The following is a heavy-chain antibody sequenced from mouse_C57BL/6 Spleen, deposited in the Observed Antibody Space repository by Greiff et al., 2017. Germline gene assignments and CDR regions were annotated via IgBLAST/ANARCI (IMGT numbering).Heavy chain of an antibody. D-gene: IGHD1-1*01. V-gene: IGHV5-17*01. J-gene: IGHJ3*01. Sequence: DVMLVESGGGLVKPGGSLKLSCAASGFTFSDYGMHWVRQAPEKGLEWVAYISSGSSTIYYADTVKGRFTISRDKAKNTLFLQMTSLRSEDTAMYYCARNYGSTSWFAYWGQGTLVTVSA. CDR3: ARNYGSTSWFAY. CDR2: ISSGSSTI. CDR1: GFTFSDYG.